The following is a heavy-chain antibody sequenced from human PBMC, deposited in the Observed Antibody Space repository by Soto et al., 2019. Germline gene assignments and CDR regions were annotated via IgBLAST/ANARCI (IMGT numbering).Heavy chain of an antibody. D-gene: IGHD4-17*01. CDR1: GGSISSGGYY. CDR2: IYYSGST. Sequence: QVQLQESGPGLVKPSQTLSLTCTVSGGSISSGGYYWSWIRQHPGKGLEWIGYIYYSGSTYYNPYLKSRVTISVDTSKTQFSLKLSSVTAADTDVYYCARDYGGNTDAFDIWGQGTMVTVSS. V-gene: IGHV4-31*03. CDR3: ARDYGGNTDAFDI. J-gene: IGHJ3*02.